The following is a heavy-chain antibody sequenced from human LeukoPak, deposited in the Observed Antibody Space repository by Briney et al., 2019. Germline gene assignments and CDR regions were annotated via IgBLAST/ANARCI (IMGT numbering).Heavy chain of an antibody. CDR3: ARENYFDY. CDR1: GGSISSFY. V-gene: IGHV4-59*01. J-gene: IGHJ4*02. Sequence: PSETLSLTCTVSGGSISSFYWGWILQLPGKGLEWIGYIYYSGSTNYNPSLKSRVTISVDTSKNQFSLKLRSVTAADTAVYYCARENYFDYWGQGTLVTVSS. CDR2: IYYSGST.